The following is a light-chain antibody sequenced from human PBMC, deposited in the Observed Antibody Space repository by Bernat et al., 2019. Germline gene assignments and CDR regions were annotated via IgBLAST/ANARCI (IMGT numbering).Light chain of an antibody. CDR2: DAS. CDR1: QSVSSY. Sequence: EIVLTQSPATLSLSPGERATLSCRASQSVSSYLAWYQQKPGQAPRLLIYDASNRATGIPARFSGSGSGTDFTLTISSLEPEEFAVYYGQQRSNWPVTFGQGTKVEIK. CDR3: QQRSNWPVT. V-gene: IGKV3-11*01. J-gene: IGKJ1*01.